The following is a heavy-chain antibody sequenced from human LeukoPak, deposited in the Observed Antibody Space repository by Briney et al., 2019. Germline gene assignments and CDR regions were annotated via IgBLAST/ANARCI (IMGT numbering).Heavy chain of an antibody. CDR3: VAEQWLRLGYFDY. Sequence: PSETLSLTCTVSGYSISSGYYWGWIRQPPGKGLEWIGSIYHSGSTYYNPSLKSRVTISVDTSKNQFSLKLSSVTAADTAVYYCVAEQWLRLGYFDYWGQGTLVTVSS. V-gene: IGHV4-38-2*02. J-gene: IGHJ4*02. D-gene: IGHD5-12*01. CDR2: IYHSGST. CDR1: GYSISSGYY.